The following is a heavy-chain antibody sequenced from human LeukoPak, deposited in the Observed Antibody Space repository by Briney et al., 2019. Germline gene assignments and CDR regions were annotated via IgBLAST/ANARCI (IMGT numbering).Heavy chain of an antibody. Sequence: RSGRSLRLSCAASRFTFSSYGMHWVRQAPGKGLEWVAVIWYDGSNKYYADSVKGRFTISRDNSKNTLYLQMNSLRAEDTAVYYCARGGVVTLYGMDVWGQGTTVTVSS. J-gene: IGHJ6*02. CDR3: ARGGVVTLYGMDV. CDR1: RFTFSSYG. CDR2: IWYDGSNK. V-gene: IGHV3-33*01. D-gene: IGHD4-23*01.